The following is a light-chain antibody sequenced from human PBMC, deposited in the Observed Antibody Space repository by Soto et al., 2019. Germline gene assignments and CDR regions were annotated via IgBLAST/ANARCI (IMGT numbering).Light chain of an antibody. CDR1: QGISHY. Sequence: DIQVTQSPSSLSASVGDRVTITCRASQGISHYLAWYQQKPGKVPELLIYAASTLQSGVPSRFSGSGSGTDCSLTISSLQPEDVATYYCHKYNHAPTFGGATKVEIK. CDR3: HKYNHAPT. V-gene: IGKV1-27*01. J-gene: IGKJ4*01. CDR2: AAS.